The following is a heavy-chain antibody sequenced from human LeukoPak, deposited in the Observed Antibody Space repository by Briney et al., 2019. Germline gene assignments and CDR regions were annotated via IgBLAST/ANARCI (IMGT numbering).Heavy chain of an antibody. CDR1: GFTASSNY. CDR3: ARDNSGSIDY. Sequence: GGSLRLSCVASGFTASSNYMNWVRQAPGKGLAWVSIIYSGERTYYADSVKGRFTISRDTSKNTLYLHMNSLRAEDTGTYYCARDNSGSIDYWGQGTLVTVSS. D-gene: IGHD1-1*01. V-gene: IGHV3-53*01. CDR2: IYSGERT. J-gene: IGHJ4*02.